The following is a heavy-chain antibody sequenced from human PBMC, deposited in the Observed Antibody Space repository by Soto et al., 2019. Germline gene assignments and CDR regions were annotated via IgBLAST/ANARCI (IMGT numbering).Heavy chain of an antibody. V-gene: IGHV1-69*13. D-gene: IGHD6-19*01. CDR1: GGTFSSYA. J-gene: IGHJ6*02. CDR2: IIPIFGTA. CDR3: ASKLYSSGWSPYYYYYGMDV. Sequence: SVKVSCKASGGTFSSYAISWVRQAPGQGLEWMGGIIPIFGTANYAQKFQGRVTITADGSTSTAYMELSSLRSEDTAVYYCASKLYSSGWSPYYYYYGMDVWGQGTTVTVSS.